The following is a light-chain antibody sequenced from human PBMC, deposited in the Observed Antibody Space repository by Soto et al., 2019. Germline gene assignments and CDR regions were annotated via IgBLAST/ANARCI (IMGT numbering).Light chain of an antibody. Sequence: EIVLTQSPATLSLSPGERATLSCRASQRFSSYLAWYQQKPGQAPRRLIYDASKRATGIPARFSGRGSGTDFTLTISSLEPEDFAVYYCQQRSNWPPVITFGQGTRLEIK. J-gene: IGKJ5*01. V-gene: IGKV3-11*01. CDR2: DAS. CDR3: QQRSNWPPVIT. CDR1: QRFSSY.